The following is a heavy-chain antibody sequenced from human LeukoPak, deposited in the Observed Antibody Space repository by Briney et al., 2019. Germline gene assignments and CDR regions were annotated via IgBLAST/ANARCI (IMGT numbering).Heavy chain of an antibody. CDR2: INPNSGGT. Sequence: ASVKVSCKASGYTFTGYYMHWVRQAPGQGLEWMGWINPNSGGTSYAQKLQGRITMTRDTSTSTVYMELSSLRSEDTAVYYCARVPSSSSDYFDYWGQGTLVTVSS. D-gene: IGHD6-6*01. V-gene: IGHV1-2*02. CDR1: GYTFTGYY. J-gene: IGHJ4*02. CDR3: ARVPSSSSDYFDY.